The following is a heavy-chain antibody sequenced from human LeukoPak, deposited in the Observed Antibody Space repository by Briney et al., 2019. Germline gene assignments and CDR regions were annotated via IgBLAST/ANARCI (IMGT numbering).Heavy chain of an antibody. CDR1: GFTFSNYG. CDR2: ITASSSST. Sequence: PGGSLRLSCEASGFTFSNYGMSWVRQAPGKGLEWVSAITASSSSTHDADSVQGRFTISRDNFKNTLYLQMNSLRPEDTAIYYCAKIGAGATLRPHAFDMWGQGTMVTVSS. D-gene: IGHD1-26*01. J-gene: IGHJ3*02. CDR3: AKIGAGATLRPHAFDM. V-gene: IGHV3-23*01.